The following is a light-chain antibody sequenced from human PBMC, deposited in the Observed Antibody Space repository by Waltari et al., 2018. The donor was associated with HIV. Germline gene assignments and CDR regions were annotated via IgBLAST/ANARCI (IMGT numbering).Light chain of an antibody. CDR1: SSDVGGYNY. V-gene: IGLV2-14*01. CDR2: DVS. Sequence: QSALTQPASVSGSPGQSITISCTGTSSDVGGYNYVSWYQQHPGKAPKLMIYDVSKRPSGVSNRFSGSKSGNTASLTISGLQAEDEADYYCSSYAGRDNFVVFGGGTRLTVL. J-gene: IGLJ2*01. CDR3: SSYAGRDNFVV.